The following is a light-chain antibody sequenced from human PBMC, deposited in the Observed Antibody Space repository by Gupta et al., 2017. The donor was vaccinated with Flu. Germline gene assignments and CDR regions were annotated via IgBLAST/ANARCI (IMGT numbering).Light chain of an antibody. V-gene: IGLV1-51*02. CDR1: SSNIGSNY. CDR2: ENN. CDR3: GTWDNSLRGV. Sequence: QSVLTRPPSVSAAPGQKVTISCSGSSSNIGSNYVSWYQQLPGTAPKVLIYENNKRPSGIPDRFSGSKSGTSATLGITGLQTGDEADYYCGTWDNSLRGVFGGGTKLTVL. J-gene: IGLJ3*02.